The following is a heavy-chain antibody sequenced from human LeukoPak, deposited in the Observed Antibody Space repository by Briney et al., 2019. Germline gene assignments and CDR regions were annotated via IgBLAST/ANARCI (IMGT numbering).Heavy chain of an antibody. CDR3: ARDPNGDYIGAFDM. Sequence: PGGSLRLSCAASGFAVSGNYMSWVRQAPGKGPEWVSAIRGGGGSAFYADSVKGRFTISRDNSKYTLFLQMNSLRAEDTAVYYCARDPNGDYIGAFDMWGPGTMVTVSS. V-gene: IGHV3-23*01. CDR1: GFAVSGNY. D-gene: IGHD4-17*01. J-gene: IGHJ3*02. CDR2: IRGGGGSA.